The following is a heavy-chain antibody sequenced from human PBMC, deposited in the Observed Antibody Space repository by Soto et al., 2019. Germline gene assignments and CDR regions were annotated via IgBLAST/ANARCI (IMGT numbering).Heavy chain of an antibody. J-gene: IGHJ4*02. CDR2: IYYSGST. CDR1: GGSISSGDYY. V-gene: IGHV4-30-4*01. Sequence: QVQLQESGPGLVKPSQTLSLTCTVSGGSISSGDYYWSWIRQPPGKGLEWIGYIYYSGSTYYNPSLKRRVTTSVDPSQNQTSLKLSSVTAADTAVYYCARGGHGGSSDDWGQGTLVTVSS. CDR3: ARGGHGGSSDD. D-gene: IGHD6-6*01.